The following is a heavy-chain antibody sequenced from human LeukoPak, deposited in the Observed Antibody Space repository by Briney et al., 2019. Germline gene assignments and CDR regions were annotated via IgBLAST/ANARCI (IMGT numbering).Heavy chain of an antibody. V-gene: IGHV1-18*01. CDR3: ARDLGEDTTMIFFDF. CDR1: GYTFTSFG. Sequence: ASVKVSCKASGYTFTSFGISWVRQAPGQGLEWMGWISAYNGNRKYAQKVQGRVTMTTDTSTSTAYMELRSPRSDDTAVYYCARDLGEDTTMIFFDFWGQGTLVTVSS. D-gene: IGHD5-18*01. CDR2: ISAYNGNR. J-gene: IGHJ4*02.